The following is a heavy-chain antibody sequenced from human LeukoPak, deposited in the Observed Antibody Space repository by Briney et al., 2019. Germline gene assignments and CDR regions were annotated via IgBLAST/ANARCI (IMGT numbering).Heavy chain of an antibody. Sequence: GESLKISRKGSGYSFTSYWIGWVRQMPGKGLEWMGIIYPGDSDTRYSPSFQGQVTISADKSISTAYLQWSSLKASDTAMYYCARKRDSSGYFLDYWGQGTLVTVSS. V-gene: IGHV5-51*01. CDR2: IYPGDSDT. J-gene: IGHJ4*02. CDR1: GYSFTSYW. D-gene: IGHD3-22*01. CDR3: ARKRDSSGYFLDY.